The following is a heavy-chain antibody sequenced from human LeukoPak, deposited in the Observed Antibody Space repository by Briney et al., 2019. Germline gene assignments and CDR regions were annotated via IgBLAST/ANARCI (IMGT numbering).Heavy chain of an antibody. CDR1: GFSFSTYG. D-gene: IGHD3-16*01. J-gene: IGHJ4*02. CDR2: IWNAGTNT. Sequence: PGGSLRLSCAASGFSFSTYGMHWVRQAPGKGLEWVALIWNAGTNTYYADSVEGRFTISRDNSKNTLYLQMNSLRAEDTAVYYCVGDTPPGGDYYLDYWGQGTLVIVSS. V-gene: IGHV3-33*01. CDR3: VGDTPPGGDYYLDY.